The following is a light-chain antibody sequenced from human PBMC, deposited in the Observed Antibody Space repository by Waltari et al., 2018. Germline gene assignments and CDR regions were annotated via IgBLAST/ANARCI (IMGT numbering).Light chain of an antibody. CDR1: QGINNC. V-gene: IGKV1-12*01. CDR3: QQAYSFPFT. Sequence: DIQMTQSPSSVSASVGDRVTITCRASQGINNCLAWYQQKPGRAPKLLIYSASTLQSGVPSRFSGSGSGTEFTLTISSLQSEDFAVYYCQQAYSFPFTFGPGTKVDI. J-gene: IGKJ3*01. CDR2: SAS.